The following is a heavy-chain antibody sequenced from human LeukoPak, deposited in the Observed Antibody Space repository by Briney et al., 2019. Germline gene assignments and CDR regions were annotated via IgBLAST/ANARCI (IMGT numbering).Heavy chain of an antibody. J-gene: IGHJ3*02. CDR3: ARAEVRTYYYDSSGSDDAFDI. V-gene: IGHV3-7*01. Sequence: GGSLRLSCAASGFTFSSYWMSWVRQAPGKGLEWVANIKQDGSEKYYVDSVKGRFTISRDNAKNSLYLQMNSLRAEDTAVYYCARAEVRTYYYDSSGSDDAFDIWGQGTMVTVSS. CDR1: GFTFSSYW. CDR2: IKQDGSEK. D-gene: IGHD3-22*01.